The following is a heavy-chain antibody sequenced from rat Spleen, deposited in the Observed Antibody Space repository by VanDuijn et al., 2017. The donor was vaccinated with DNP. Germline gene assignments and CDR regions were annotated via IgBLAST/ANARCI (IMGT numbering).Heavy chain of an antibody. CDR2: IIYDGSRT. CDR3: ATPLMYTTDCYAMDA. Sequence: EVQLVESGGGLVQPGRSLKVSCAASGFSFTNYNMAWVRQAPKKGLEWVATIIYDGSRTYYRDSVKGRFTISRDNAKSTLYLQMDSLRSEDTATYYWATPLMYTTDCYAMDAWGQGTSVTVSS. V-gene: IGHV5S10*01. CDR1: GFSFTNYN. J-gene: IGHJ4*01. D-gene: IGHD1-6*01.